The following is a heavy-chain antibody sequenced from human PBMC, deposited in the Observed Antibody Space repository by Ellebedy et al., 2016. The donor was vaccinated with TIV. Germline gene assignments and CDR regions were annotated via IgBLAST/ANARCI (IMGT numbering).Heavy chain of an antibody. V-gene: IGHV3-21*01. CDR2: ITSSSTYI. J-gene: IGHJ3*02. CDR1: GFTFSSYS. CDR3: ARISGGRGYNWNDLDAFDI. Sequence: GESLKISXAASGFTFSSYSMNWVRQAPGKGLEWVSSITSSSTYIYYLDSVKGRFTISRDNAKNSLYLQMNGLRAEDTAVYYCARISGGRGYNWNDLDAFDIWGQGTMVTVSS. D-gene: IGHD1-20*01.